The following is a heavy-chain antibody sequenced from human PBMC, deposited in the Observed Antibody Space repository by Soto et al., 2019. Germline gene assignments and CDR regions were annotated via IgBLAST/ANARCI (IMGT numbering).Heavy chain of an antibody. Sequence: QVQLVQSGAEVKKPGSSVKVSCKASGGTFSSYTISWVRQAPGQGLEWMGRIIPILSIANYAQKFQGRVTITADKSTSTAYMELSSLRSEDTAVYYCARDEEQWLVSDYWGQGTLVTVSS. D-gene: IGHD6-19*01. CDR2: IIPILSIA. V-gene: IGHV1-69*08. CDR3: ARDEEQWLVSDY. CDR1: GGTFSSYT. J-gene: IGHJ4*02.